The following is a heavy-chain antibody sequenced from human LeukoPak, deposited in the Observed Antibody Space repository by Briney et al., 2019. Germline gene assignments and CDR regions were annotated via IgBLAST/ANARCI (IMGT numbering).Heavy chain of an antibody. CDR1: GFTFSSYA. Sequence: GRSLRLSSAASGFTFSSYAMHWVRQAPGKGLEWVAVISYDGSNKYYADSVKGRFTISRDNSKNTLYLQMNSLRAEDTAVYYCARGVGATNHFDYWGQGTLVTVSS. D-gene: IGHD1-26*01. V-gene: IGHV3-30-3*01. CDR2: ISYDGSNK. CDR3: ARGVGATNHFDY. J-gene: IGHJ4*02.